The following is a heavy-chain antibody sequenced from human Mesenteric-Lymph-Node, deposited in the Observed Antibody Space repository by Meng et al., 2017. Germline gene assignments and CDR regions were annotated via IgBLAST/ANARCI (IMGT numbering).Heavy chain of an antibody. CDR2: INPNSGGT. CDR1: GYTFPSYS. V-gene: IGHV1-2*02. D-gene: IGHD3-3*01. J-gene: IGHJ5*02. CDR3: ARDCPSYYDFWSGYYKYNWFDP. Sequence: ASVKVSCKASGYTFPSYSITWVRQAPGQGLEWMGWINPNSGGTNYEQKFQGRVTMTRDTSISTAYMELRSLRSDDTAVYYCARDCPSYYDFWSGYYKYNWFDPWGQGTLVTVSS.